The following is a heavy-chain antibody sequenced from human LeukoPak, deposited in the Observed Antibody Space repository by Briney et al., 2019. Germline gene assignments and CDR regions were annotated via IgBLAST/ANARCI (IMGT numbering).Heavy chain of an antibody. CDR3: ARDQEGFDY. CDR2: INAGSSNT. V-gene: IGHV1-3*01. CDR1: GYTFTSYA. J-gene: IGHJ4*02. Sequence: GASVKVSCKASGYTFTSYAVHWVRQAPGQRLEWMGWINAGSSNTKYSQKFQGRVTITRDTSASTAYMELSSLRSEDTAVYYCARDQEGFDYWSQGTLVTVSS.